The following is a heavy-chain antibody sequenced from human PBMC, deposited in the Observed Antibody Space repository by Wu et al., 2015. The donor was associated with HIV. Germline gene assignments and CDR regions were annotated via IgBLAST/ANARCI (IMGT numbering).Heavy chain of an antibody. CDR1: GFVFITYG. CDR3: ARSRFERDVIYGVTTNYYYYNMDV. J-gene: IGHJ6*03. Sequence: QVQLVQSGDEVKKPGASVKVSCKTSGFVFITYGIGWVRQAPGQGLEWMGWISAYNGYTKYAQNFQDRVTMTTDTSTSTAYMEVRSLRSDDTAIYYCARSRFERDVIYGVTTNYYYYNMDVWGERDTVTVSS. D-gene: IGHD3-3*01. CDR2: ISAYNGYT. V-gene: IGHV1-18*04.